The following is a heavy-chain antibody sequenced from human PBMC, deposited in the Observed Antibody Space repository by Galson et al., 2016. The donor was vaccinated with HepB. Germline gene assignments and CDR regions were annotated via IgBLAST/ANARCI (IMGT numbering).Heavy chain of an antibody. CDR1: GYLFADYD. J-gene: IGHJ4*02. Sequence: SVKVSCKASGYLFADYDINWVRQATGQGLEWMGWMNPKSGTTGYARRFQGRVTMTRDTSQRTAYMGLSGLTSEDTAIYYCTRGNGDVAGTFYWGQGTLVTVSS. CDR2: MNPKSGTT. V-gene: IGHV1-8*01. D-gene: IGHD6-19*01. CDR3: TRGNGDVAGTFY.